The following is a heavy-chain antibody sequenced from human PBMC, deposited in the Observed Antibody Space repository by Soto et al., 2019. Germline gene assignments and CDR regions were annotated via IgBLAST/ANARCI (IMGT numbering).Heavy chain of an antibody. CDR3: AKGGSDSLRYGMDV. V-gene: IGHV3-23*01. J-gene: IGHJ6*02. D-gene: IGHD2-21*02. CDR2: ISGSGGSI. Sequence: EVQLLDSGGGLVQPGGALRLSCSASGFIFSSSAMNWVRQAPGKGLEWVSAISGSGGSIYYADSVKGRFTISRDNSKTTLYLQMDSLRAEDTAVYYCAKGGSDSLRYGMDVWGQGTTVTVSS. CDR1: GFIFSSSA.